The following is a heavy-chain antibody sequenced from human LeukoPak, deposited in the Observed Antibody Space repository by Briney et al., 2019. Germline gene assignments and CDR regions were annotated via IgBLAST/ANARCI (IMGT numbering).Heavy chain of an antibody. CDR1: GGSFSGYY. CDR2: INHSGST. D-gene: IGHD3-9*01. CDR3: ARGLTYYDILTGNYYYYGMDV. Sequence: SETLSLTCAVYGGSFSGYYWSWIRQPPGKGLEWIGEINHSGSTNYNPSLKSRVTISVDTSKNQFSLKLSSATAADTAVYYCARGLTYYDILTGNYYYYGMDVWGQGTTVTVSS. J-gene: IGHJ6*02. V-gene: IGHV4-34*01.